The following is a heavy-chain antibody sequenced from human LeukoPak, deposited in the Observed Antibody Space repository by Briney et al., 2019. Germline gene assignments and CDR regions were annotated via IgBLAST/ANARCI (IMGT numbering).Heavy chain of an antibody. CDR3: AKSPKVAIQQLVQNRWFDP. D-gene: IGHD6-13*01. Sequence: PGGSLRLSCAASGFTFSSYAMSWVRQAPGKGLEWVPAISGSGGSTYYADSVKGRFTISRDNSKNTLYLQMNSLRAEDTAVYYCAKSPKVAIQQLVQNRWFDPWGQGTLVTVSS. V-gene: IGHV3-23*01. CDR1: GFTFSSYA. J-gene: IGHJ5*02. CDR2: ISGSGGST.